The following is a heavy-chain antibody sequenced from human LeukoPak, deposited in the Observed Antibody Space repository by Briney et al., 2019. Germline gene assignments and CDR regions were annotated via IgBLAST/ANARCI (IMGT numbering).Heavy chain of an antibody. CDR3: AREGYYDFWSGSNWFDP. V-gene: IGHV1-46*01. CDR1: GYTFTSYY. D-gene: IGHD3-3*01. CDR2: INPSGGST. Sequence: GASVKVSCKASGYTFTSYYMHWVRQAPGQGLEWMGIINPSGGSTSYAQKFQGRVTMTRDTSTSTVYMELGSLRSEDTAVYYCAREGYYDFWSGSNWFDPWGQGTLVTVSS. J-gene: IGHJ5*02.